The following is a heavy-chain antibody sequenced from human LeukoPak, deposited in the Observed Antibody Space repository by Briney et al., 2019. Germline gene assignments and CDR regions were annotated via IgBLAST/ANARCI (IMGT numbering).Heavy chain of an antibody. Sequence: QPGGSLRLSCAASGFTFSSYGMHWVRQAPGKGLEWVAVIWYDGSNKYYADSVKGRFTISRDNSKNTLYLQMNSLRAEDTAVYYCARDLLAYCGGDCYCDCWGQGTLVTVSS. CDR2: IWYDGSNK. J-gene: IGHJ4*02. D-gene: IGHD2-21*02. V-gene: IGHV3-33*01. CDR1: GFTFSSYG. CDR3: ARDLLAYCGGDCYCDC.